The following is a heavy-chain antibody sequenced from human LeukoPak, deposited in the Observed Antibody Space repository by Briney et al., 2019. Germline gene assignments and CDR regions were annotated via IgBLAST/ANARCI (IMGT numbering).Heavy chain of an antibody. V-gene: IGHV3-21*01. CDR2: ISSFSSCI. D-gene: IGHD3-10*02. CDR3: AELGITMIGGV. CDR1: EFTFSSYN. J-gene: IGHJ6*04. Sequence: TGGSLRLSCAASEFTFSSYNMNWVRQAPGKGLEWVSSISSFSSCIYYADSVKGRFTISRDNAKNSLYLQMNSLRAEDTAVYYCAELGITMIGGVWGKGTTVTISS.